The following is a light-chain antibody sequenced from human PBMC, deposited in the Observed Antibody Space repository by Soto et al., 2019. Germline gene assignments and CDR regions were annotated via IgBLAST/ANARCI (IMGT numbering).Light chain of an antibody. Sequence: DIQMTQSPSSLSASVGDRVTITCRASESISIXXNWYQHKPGKAPNLLIYTASSLQSGVPSRFSGSGSGTDFTLTINSLQPEDFATYYCQQSYSNTRRTFGQGTKVEIK. CDR3: QQSYSNTRRT. CDR1: ESISIX. J-gene: IGKJ1*01. V-gene: IGKV1-39*01. CDR2: TAS.